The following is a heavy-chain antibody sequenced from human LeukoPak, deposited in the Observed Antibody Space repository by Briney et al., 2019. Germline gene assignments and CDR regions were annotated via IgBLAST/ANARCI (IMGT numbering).Heavy chain of an antibody. CDR2: INHNGGI. Sequence: SETLSLTCAVYGGSFSDYYWAWIRQPPGKGLEWIGEINHNGGINYNPSLKSRVTLSLDTSMNHVSLRLTSVTAADTGVYYCATGFLAHFYGSSSHDYWGQGTLVSVSS. CDR3: ATGFLAHFYGSSSHDY. V-gene: IGHV4-34*01. D-gene: IGHD3-10*01. J-gene: IGHJ4*02. CDR1: GGSFSDYY.